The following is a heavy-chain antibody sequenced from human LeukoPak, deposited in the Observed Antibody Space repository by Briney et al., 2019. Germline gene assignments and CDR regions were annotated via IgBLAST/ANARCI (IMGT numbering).Heavy chain of an antibody. CDR1: GFTFSSYA. CDR3: AKDRGVSSGWYGPDDAFDI. D-gene: IGHD6-19*01. V-gene: IGHV3-23*01. CDR2: ISGSGGST. Sequence: GGSLRLSCAASGFTFSSYAMSWVRQAPGKGLEWVSAISGSGGSTYYADSVKGRFTISRDNSKNTLYLQMNSLRAEDTAVYYCAKDRGVSSGWYGPDDAFDIWGQGTMVTVSS. J-gene: IGHJ3*02.